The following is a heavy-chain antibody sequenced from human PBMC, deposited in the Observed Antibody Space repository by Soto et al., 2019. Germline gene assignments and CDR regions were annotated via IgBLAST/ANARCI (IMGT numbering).Heavy chain of an antibody. Sequence: SETLSLTCTVSGGSISSYYWTWIRQPPGKGLEWIGHIHYSGSTDYNPSLESRVNISVDTSKRQFSLNLSSVTAADTAVYYCARRIEVPAADYGMDVWGQGTTVTVSS. CDR3: ARRIEVPAADYGMDV. V-gene: IGHV4-59*08. D-gene: IGHD2-2*01. CDR1: GGSISSYY. J-gene: IGHJ6*02. CDR2: IHYSGST.